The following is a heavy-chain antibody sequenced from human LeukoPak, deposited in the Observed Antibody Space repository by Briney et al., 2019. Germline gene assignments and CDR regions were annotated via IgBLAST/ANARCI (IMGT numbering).Heavy chain of an antibody. V-gene: IGHV3-30*04. D-gene: IGHD3-3*01. CDR1: GFPFSTCA. J-gene: IGHJ4*02. CDR3: AKPFGFLEWLYGGYYDS. CDR2: ISYDGSNK. Sequence: GGSLRLSCAASGFPFSTCAMHWVRRAPGKGQEWVAIISYDGSNKYYADSLKGRFTISRDNSKNTVFLQMHNVTAEDTAVYYCAKPFGFLEWLYGGYYDSWGQGAHVTVSS.